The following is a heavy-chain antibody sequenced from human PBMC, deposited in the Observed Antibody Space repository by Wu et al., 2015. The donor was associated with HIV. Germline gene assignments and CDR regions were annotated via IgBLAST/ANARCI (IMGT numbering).Heavy chain of an antibody. CDR2: INPINGGT. V-gene: IGHV1-2*02. CDR1: GYTFTAFY. CDR3: AKVVAARVATYYFDY. Sequence: PGASVKVSCKASGYTFTAFYLHWVRQAPGRGLEWMGWINPINGGTIYSENFEGRVILTRDTSTSTAYMELSGLRSDDSAVYYCAKVVAARVATYYFDYWGQGTLVTDSS. J-gene: IGHJ4*02. D-gene: IGHD6-6*01.